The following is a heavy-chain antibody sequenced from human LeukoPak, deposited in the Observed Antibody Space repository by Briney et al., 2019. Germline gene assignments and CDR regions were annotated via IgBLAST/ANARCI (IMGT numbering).Heavy chain of an antibody. CDR3: ARVPRITIFGVVISDAFDI. Sequence: GGPLRLSCAASGFTFSSYSMNWVRQAPGKGLEWVSSISSSSSYIYYADSVKGRFTISRDNAKNSLYLQMNSLRAEDTAVYYCARVPRITIFGVVISDAFDIWGQGTMVTVSS. D-gene: IGHD3-3*01. CDR1: GFTFSSYS. V-gene: IGHV3-21*01. CDR2: ISSSSSYI. J-gene: IGHJ3*02.